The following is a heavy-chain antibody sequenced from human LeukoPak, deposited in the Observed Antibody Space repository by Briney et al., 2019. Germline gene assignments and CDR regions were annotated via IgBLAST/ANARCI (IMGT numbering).Heavy chain of an antibody. J-gene: IGHJ4*02. D-gene: IGHD5-12*01. Sequence: ASVKVSCTTSGYTFTAYGISWVRQAPGQGLEWMGWISGYNGNTNYEQKFQGRVTMTTDIYTRTAYMELRSLRSDDTAIYYCARDLRYSGYDPYFDYWGQGTLVTVSS. CDR2: ISGYNGNT. CDR1: GYTFTAYG. V-gene: IGHV1-18*01. CDR3: ARDLRYSGYDPYFDY.